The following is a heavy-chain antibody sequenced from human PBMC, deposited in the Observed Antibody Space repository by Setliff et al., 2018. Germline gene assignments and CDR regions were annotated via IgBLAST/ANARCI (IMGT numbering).Heavy chain of an antibody. CDR1: GGSISSPNW. V-gene: IGHV4-4*02. CDR3: ARLPPLHTPMALTFDY. J-gene: IGHJ4*02. D-gene: IGHD5-18*01. Sequence: PSETLSLTCAVSGGSISSPNWWNWVRQPPGKGLEWIGEIYHSGTTNYNPSLKSRVTISVDTSKNQFSLELRSVTAADTAVYYCARLPPLHTPMALTFDYWGQGILVTVSS. CDR2: IYHSGTT.